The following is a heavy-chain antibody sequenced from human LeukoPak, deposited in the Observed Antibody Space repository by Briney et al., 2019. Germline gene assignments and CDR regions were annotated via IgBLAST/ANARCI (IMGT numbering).Heavy chain of an antibody. J-gene: IGHJ3*02. Sequence: AASVKVSCKASGYTFTSYYMHWVRQAPGQGLEWMGIINPSGGSTRYAQKFQGRVTMTRDTSTSTVYMELSSLRSEDTAVYYCARGVHKFYYDSSDYQPYAFDIWGQGTMVTISS. CDR3: ARGVHKFYYDSSDYQPYAFDI. CDR2: INPSGGST. CDR1: GYTFTSYY. D-gene: IGHD3-22*01. V-gene: IGHV1-46*01.